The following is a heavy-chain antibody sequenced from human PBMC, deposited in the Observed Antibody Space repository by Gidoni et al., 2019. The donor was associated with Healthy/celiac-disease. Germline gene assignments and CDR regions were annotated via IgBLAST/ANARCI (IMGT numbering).Heavy chain of an antibody. V-gene: IGHV3-21*01. J-gene: IGHJ3*02. CDR2: ISSSSSYI. CDR3: ARGGIVGARADAFDI. D-gene: IGHD1-26*01. CDR1: GFPFRRYS. Sequence: EVQLVESGGGLVKPGGSLRLSCAAPGFPFRRYSMNWVRQAPGKGLEWVSSISSSSSYIYYADSVKGRFTISRDNAKNSLYLQMNSLRAEDTAVYYCARGGIVGARADAFDIWGQGTMVTVSS.